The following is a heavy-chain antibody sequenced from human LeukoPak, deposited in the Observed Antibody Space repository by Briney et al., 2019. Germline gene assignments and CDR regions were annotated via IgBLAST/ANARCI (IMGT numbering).Heavy chain of an antibody. CDR2: ISYDGSNK. Sequence: GRSLRLSCAASGFTFSSYAMHWVRQAPGKGLEWVAVISYDGSNKYYADSVKGRFTISRDNSKNTLYLQMNSLRAEDTAVYYCVKDPGVVVPAAMNWLDPWGQGTLVTVSS. D-gene: IGHD2-2*01. CDR1: GFTFSSYA. J-gene: IGHJ5*02. CDR3: VKDPGVVVPAAMNWLDP. V-gene: IGHV3-30-3*01.